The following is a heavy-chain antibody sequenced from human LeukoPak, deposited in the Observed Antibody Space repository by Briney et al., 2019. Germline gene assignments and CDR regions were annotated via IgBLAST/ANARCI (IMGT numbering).Heavy chain of an antibody. Sequence: GASVTVSCKASGYTFTGYYMHWVRQAPGQGLEWMGWINPNSGGTNYAQKFQGRVNMRWDTSISTAYMDLSSQISDVTAVYYCARDRYGSVSYYFGEFDPWGQGTLVTVSS. D-gene: IGHD3-10*01. J-gene: IGHJ5*02. CDR3: ARDRYGSVSYYFGEFDP. V-gene: IGHV1-2*02. CDR1: GYTFTGYY. CDR2: INPNSGGT.